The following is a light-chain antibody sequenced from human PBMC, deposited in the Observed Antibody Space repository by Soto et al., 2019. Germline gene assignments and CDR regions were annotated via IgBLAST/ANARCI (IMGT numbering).Light chain of an antibody. Sequence: QSVLTQPPSVSAAPGQTVTISCSGSSSNIGNNYVSWYQQLPGTAPKLLIYDNDERPSGIPDRFSGSKSGTSATLGITGLQTGDEADYYCETWDSSLSAAVFGGGTQLTVL. V-gene: IGLV1-51*01. CDR1: SSNIGNNY. CDR3: ETWDSSLSAAV. CDR2: DND. J-gene: IGLJ7*01.